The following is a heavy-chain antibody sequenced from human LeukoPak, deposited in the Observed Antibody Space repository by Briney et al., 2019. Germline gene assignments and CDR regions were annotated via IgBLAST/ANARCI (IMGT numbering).Heavy chain of an antibody. Sequence: ASVKVSCKASGGTFSSYAISWVRQGPGQGLEWMGGIIPIFGTANYAQKFQGRVTITTDESTSTAYMELSSLRSEDTAVYYCARAPCVLCDYYDSSGYYYGYFDYWGQGTLVTVSS. D-gene: IGHD3-22*01. CDR3: ARAPCVLCDYYDSSGYYYGYFDY. V-gene: IGHV1-69*05. J-gene: IGHJ4*02. CDR2: IIPIFGTA. CDR1: GGTFSSYA.